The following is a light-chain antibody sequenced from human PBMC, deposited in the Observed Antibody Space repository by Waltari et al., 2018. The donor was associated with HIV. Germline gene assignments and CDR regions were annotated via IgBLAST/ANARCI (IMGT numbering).Light chain of an antibody. CDR3: CSYAGSDTLV. Sequence: QSALTQPASVSRPPGPSLPLSFTVTHRVVGNCNLVSWYRQPPAKAPKLLIFEVTRRPSGVSDRFSGSKSGNTASLTISGLQAEDEADYYCCSYAGSDTLVFGGGTKLTVL. CDR2: EVT. CDR1: HRVVGNCNL. J-gene: IGLJ3*02. V-gene: IGLV2-23*02.